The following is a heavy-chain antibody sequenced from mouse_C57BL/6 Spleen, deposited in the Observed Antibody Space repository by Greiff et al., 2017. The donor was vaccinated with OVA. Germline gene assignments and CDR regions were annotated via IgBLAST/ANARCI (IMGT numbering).Heavy chain of an antibody. CDR3: AREYGNYVWYFDV. CDR2: ISYDGSN. V-gene: IGHV3-6*01. D-gene: IGHD2-10*02. CDR1: GYSITSGYY. Sequence: EVKLQESGPGLVKPSQSLSLTCSVTGYSITSGYYWNWIRQFPGNKLEWMGYISYDGSNNYNPSLKNRISITRDTSKNQFFLKLNSVTTEDTATYYCAREYGNYVWYFDVWGTGTTVTVSS. J-gene: IGHJ1*03.